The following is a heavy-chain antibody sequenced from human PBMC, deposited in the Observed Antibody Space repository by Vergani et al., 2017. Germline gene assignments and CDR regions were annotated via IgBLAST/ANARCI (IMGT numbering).Heavy chain of an antibody. D-gene: IGHD6-6*01. CDR2: ISGGGDTN. CDR1: GFTFNSFA. Sequence: EVQLLESGGGLAQPGGSLRLSCAASGFTFNSFAMTWVRQAPGMGLEWISTISGGGDTNHYADSVKGRFTIYRDNYKSTLYLQIKSLGAEDTAVYYCAKGDRLEARDNWFDSWGQGSQVTVSS. J-gene: IGHJ5*01. V-gene: IGHV3-23*01. CDR3: AKGDRLEARDNWFDS.